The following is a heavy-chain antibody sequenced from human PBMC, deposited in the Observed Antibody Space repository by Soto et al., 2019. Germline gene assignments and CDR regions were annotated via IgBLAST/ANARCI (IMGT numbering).Heavy chain of an antibody. CDR3: AHSLIVAHYYGMDV. CDR1: GFSLSTSGVG. J-gene: IGHJ6*02. V-gene: IGHV2-5*02. Sequence: QITLKESGPTLVKPTQTLTLTCTFSGFSLSTSGVGVGWIRQPPGKALEWLGIIYWDDDKRYSPSLKSRLTIXKXPXXNQVVLTMTNMDPVDTATYYCAHSLIVAHYYGMDVWGQGTTVTVSS. CDR2: IYWDDDK. D-gene: IGHD6-6*01.